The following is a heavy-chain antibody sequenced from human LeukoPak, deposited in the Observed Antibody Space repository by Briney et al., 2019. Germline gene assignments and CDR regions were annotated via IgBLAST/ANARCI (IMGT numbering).Heavy chain of an antibody. Sequence: KASETLSLTCAVYGGSFSGYYWSWIRQPPGKGLEWIGEINHSGSTNYNPSLKSRVTISVDTSKSQFSLKLSSVTAADTAVYYCASACSSTSCYTGYWGQRTLVTVSS. CDR2: INHSGST. CDR1: GGSFSGYY. J-gene: IGHJ4*02. D-gene: IGHD2-2*02. CDR3: ASACSSTSCYTGY. V-gene: IGHV4-34*01.